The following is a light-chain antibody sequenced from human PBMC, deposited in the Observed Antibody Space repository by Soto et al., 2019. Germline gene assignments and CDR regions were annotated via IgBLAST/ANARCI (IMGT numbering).Light chain of an antibody. CDR3: KTWGTGIRV. J-gene: IGLJ3*02. Sequence: QLVLTQSPSASASLGASVKLTCTLSSGHSSYAIAWHQQQPEKGPRYLMKLPSDGSHSKGDGIPDRFSGSSSGAERYLTISSLQSEDEADYYCKTWGTGIRVFGGGTKLTVL. V-gene: IGLV4-69*01. CDR2: LPSDGSH. CDR1: SGHSSYA.